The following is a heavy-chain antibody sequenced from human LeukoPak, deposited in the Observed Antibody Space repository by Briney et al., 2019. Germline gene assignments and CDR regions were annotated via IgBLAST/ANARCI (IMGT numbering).Heavy chain of an antibody. CDR3: ARGYQLLLSYYYYYYMDV. CDR2: MNPNSGNT. V-gene: IGHV1-8*01. J-gene: IGHJ6*03. CDR1: GYTFTSYD. Sequence: VASVKVSCKASGYTFTSYDINWVRQATGQGLEWMGWMNPNSGNTGYAQKFQGRVTMTRNTSISTAYMELSGLRSEDTAVYYCARGYQLLLSYYYYYYMDVWGKGTTVTVSS. D-gene: IGHD2-2*01.